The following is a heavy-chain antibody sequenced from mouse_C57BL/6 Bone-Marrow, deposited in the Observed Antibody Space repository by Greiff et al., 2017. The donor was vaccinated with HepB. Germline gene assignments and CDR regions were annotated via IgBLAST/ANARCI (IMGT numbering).Heavy chain of an antibody. J-gene: IGHJ2*01. D-gene: IGHD4-1*01. V-gene: IGHV1-50*01. CDR1: GYTFTSYW. Sequence: QVQLQQPGAELVKPGASVKLSCKASGYTFTSYWMQWVKQRPGQGLEWIGEIDPSDSYTNYNQKFKGKATLTVDTSSSTAYMQLSSLTSEDSAVYYCARNWDVGTLDYWGQGTTLTVSS. CDR2: IDPSDSYT. CDR3: ARNWDVGTLDY.